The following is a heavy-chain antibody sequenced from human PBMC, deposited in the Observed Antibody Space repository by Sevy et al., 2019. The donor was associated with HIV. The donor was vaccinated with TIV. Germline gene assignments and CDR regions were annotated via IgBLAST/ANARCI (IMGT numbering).Heavy chain of an antibody. CDR2: ISYDGSNK. V-gene: IGHV3-30*04. Sequence: GGSLRLSCAASGFAFSSHAMHWVRQAPGKGLEWVAVISYDGSNKYYADSVKGRFTISRDNSKNTLYLQMNSLRAEDTAVYYCAKEAGLLWFGELSPNPATFDPWGQGTLVTVSS. CDR1: GFAFSSHA. J-gene: IGHJ5*02. D-gene: IGHD3-10*01. CDR3: AKEAGLLWFGELSPNPATFDP.